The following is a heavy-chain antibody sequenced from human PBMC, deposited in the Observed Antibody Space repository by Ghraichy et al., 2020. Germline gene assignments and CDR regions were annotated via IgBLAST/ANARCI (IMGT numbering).Heavy chain of an antibody. D-gene: IGHD2-21*02. Sequence: GGSLRLSCAASGFTFSSYEMNWVRQAPGKGLEWVSYISSSGSTIYYADSVKGRFTISRDNAKNSLYLQMNSLRAEDTAVYYRAREVPTLGVVTYNWFDPWGQGTLVTVSS. CDR3: AREVPTLGVVTYNWFDP. CDR2: ISSSGSTI. J-gene: IGHJ5*02. V-gene: IGHV3-48*03. CDR1: GFTFSSYE.